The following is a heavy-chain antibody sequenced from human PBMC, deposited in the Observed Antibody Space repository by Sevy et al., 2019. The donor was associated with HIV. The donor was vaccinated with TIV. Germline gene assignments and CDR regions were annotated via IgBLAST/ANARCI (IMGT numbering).Heavy chain of an antibody. CDR1: GFTFSDYG. Sequence: GGSLRLSCAASGFTFSDYGMHWVRQAPGKGLEWVVVISYDGSNKYYADSVKGRFTISRDNSKNTLYLQMNSLRAEDTAVYYCAKDHRWLQSYYYYGMDVWGQGTTVTVSS. J-gene: IGHJ6*02. V-gene: IGHV3-30*18. D-gene: IGHD5-12*01. CDR2: ISYDGSNK. CDR3: AKDHRWLQSYYYYGMDV.